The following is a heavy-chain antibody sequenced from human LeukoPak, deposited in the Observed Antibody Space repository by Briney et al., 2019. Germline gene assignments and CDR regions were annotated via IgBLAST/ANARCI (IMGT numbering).Heavy chain of an antibody. CDR2: IYYSGTT. D-gene: IGHD3-10*01. Sequence: SETLSLTCTVSSGSISSTSYYWGWIRQPPGRGLEWIGNIYYSGTTYYNPSLKPRVTISLDTSKNQFSLKVSSVTAADTTIYYCARGRRRTYYGAGYFDYWGQGALVTVSS. CDR1: SGSISSTSYY. CDR3: ARGRRRTYYGAGYFDY. J-gene: IGHJ4*02. V-gene: IGHV4-39*07.